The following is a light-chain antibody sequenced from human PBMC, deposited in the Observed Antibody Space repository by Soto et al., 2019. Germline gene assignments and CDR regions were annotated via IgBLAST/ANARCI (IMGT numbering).Light chain of an antibody. CDR3: GSYTSSNTQV. V-gene: IGLV2-14*01. J-gene: IGLJ1*01. CDR2: DVS. Sequence: QSVLTQPASVSGSPGESITISCTGTSTDVGGYDYVSWFQQHPGRAPKLIIYDVSIRPSGVSNRFSGSKSGNTASLIISGLQAEDETEYYCGSYTSSNTQVFGTGTKVTVL. CDR1: STDVGGYDY.